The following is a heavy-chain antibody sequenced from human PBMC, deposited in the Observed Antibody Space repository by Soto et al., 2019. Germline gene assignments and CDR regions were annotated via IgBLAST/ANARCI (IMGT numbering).Heavy chain of an antibody. CDR3: AKFYYRWQGGMDV. V-gene: IGHV3-23*01. CDR2: ISAGGDNT. J-gene: IGHJ6*02. Sequence: EVQLLESGGGFVQPGGSLRLSCAASGFTSSTYGMSCVRQAPGHGLAWVSAISAGGDNTHYADSVKGRFTLSRDNSKKTLYLQMSSLRVEDTAVYYCAKFYYRWQGGMDVWGPGTTVTVSS. D-gene: IGHD3-22*01. CDR1: GFTSSTYG.